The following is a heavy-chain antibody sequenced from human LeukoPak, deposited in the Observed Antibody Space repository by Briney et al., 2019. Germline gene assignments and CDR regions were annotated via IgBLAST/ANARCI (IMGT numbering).Heavy chain of an antibody. CDR1: GGSISSGGYY. J-gene: IGHJ4*02. V-gene: IGHV4-31*03. Sequence: TLSLTCTVSGGSISSGGYYWSWIRQHPGTGLEWIGYIYYSGSTYYNPSLKSRVTISVDTSKKQFSLKLSSVTAADTAVYYCARLVVPAAAPRYYFDYWGQGTLVTVSS. D-gene: IGHD2-2*01. CDR3: ARLVVPAAAPRYYFDY. CDR2: IYYSGST.